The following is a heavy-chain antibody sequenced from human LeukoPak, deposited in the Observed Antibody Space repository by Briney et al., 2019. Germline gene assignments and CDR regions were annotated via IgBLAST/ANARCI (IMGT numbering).Heavy chain of an antibody. CDR3: AKDTSIGRYCTNGVCSPFDY. D-gene: IGHD2-8*01. CDR2: ISDTGATT. J-gene: IGHJ4*02. CDR1: GFTFSSYA. V-gene: IGHV3-23*01. Sequence: GGSLRLSCAGSGFTFSSYARSWVRQAPGKGLEWVSAISDTGATTYDADSVKGRFTISRDNSRSTLYLQMNSLRAEDTALYYCAKDTSIGRYCTNGVCSPFDYWGQGTLVTVSS.